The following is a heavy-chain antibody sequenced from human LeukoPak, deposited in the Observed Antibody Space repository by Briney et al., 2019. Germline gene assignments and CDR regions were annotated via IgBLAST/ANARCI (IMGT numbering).Heavy chain of an antibody. CDR2: VSYDGSNK. V-gene: IGHV3-30*04. Sequence: PGRSLRLSCAASGFTFSSYAMHRVRQPPGKGLEWVAVVSYDGSNKYYADSVKGRFTISRDNSKNTLYLQMNSLRAEDTAVYYCAKEVDIVATISGDYWGQGTLVTVSS. CDR1: GFTFSSYA. J-gene: IGHJ4*02. CDR3: AKEVDIVATISGDY. D-gene: IGHD5-12*01.